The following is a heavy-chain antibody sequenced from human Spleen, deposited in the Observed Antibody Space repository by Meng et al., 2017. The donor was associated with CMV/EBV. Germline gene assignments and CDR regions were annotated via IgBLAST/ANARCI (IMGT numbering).Heavy chain of an antibody. D-gene: IGHD3-3*01. J-gene: IGHJ4*02. CDR1: GLTLSSNA. CDR2: IYSGDSST. CDR3: ARGGDDFYDC. Sequence: LSCAASGLTLSSNAMSWVRQAPGKGLEWVSVIYSGDSSTRYADSVKGRFTISRDNSKNTMYLQMNSLRAEDTAVYYCARGGDDFYDCWGQGTLVTVSS. V-gene: IGHV3-23*03.